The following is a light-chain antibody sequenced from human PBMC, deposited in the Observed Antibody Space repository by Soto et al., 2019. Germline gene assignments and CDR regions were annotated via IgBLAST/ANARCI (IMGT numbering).Light chain of an antibody. V-gene: IGLV2-8*01. J-gene: IGLJ3*02. CDR2: EVT. CDR3: SSYAASNSFYFV. Sequence: QSALTQPPSASGSPGQSVTISCTGTSSDVGGYNYVSWYQQYPGRAPKLMIYEVTKRPSGVPDRFSGSKSGNTASLTVSGLQAEDEADYYCSSYAASNSFYFVFGGGTKVTVL. CDR1: SSDVGGYNY.